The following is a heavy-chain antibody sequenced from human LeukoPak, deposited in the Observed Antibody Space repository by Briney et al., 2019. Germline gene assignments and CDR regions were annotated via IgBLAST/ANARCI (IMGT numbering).Heavy chain of an antibody. J-gene: IGHJ4*02. CDR3: AGGAVDTAMVW. Sequence: SETLSLTCTVSGGSISSYYWSWIRQPPGKGLEWIGYIYYSGSTNYNPSLKSRVTISVDTSKNQFSLKLSSVTAADTAVYYCAGGAVDTAMVWWGQGTLVTVSS. V-gene: IGHV4-59*08. CDR1: GGSISSYY. CDR2: IYYSGST. D-gene: IGHD5-18*01.